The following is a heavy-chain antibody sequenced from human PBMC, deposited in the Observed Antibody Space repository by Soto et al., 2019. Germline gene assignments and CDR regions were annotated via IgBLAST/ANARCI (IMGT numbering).Heavy chain of an antibody. CDR1: GYTFTSYG. J-gene: IGHJ5*02. V-gene: IGHV1-18*01. CDR2: ISAYNGNT. Sequence: ASVKVSCKASGYTFTSYGISWVRQAPGQGLEWMGWISAYNGNTNCAQKLQGRVTMTTDTSTSTAYMELRSLRSDDTAVYYCARELVGQLLSPFDPWGQGTLVTVSS. D-gene: IGHD2-2*01. CDR3: ARELVGQLLSPFDP.